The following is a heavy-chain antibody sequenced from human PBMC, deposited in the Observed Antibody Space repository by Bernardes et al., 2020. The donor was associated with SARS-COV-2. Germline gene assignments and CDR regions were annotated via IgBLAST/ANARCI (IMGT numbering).Heavy chain of an antibody. J-gene: IGHJ4*02. CDR2: IRTKADGGATA. CDR1: GFSFVDYA. D-gene: IGHD3-16*01. V-gene: IGHV3-49*03. CDR3: SRDFILRAIGEPHYDY. Sequence: GGSLRLSCTASGFSFVDYAMSWFRQAPGKGLEWVGLIRTKADGGATAEYDASVKGRFTISRDDSKSIAYLQMNSLKTEDTAVYYCSRDFILRAIGEPHYDYWGQGTLVTVSS.